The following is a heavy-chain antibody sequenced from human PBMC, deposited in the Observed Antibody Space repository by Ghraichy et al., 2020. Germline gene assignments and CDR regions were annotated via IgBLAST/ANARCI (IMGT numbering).Heavy chain of an antibody. V-gene: IGHV4-59*01. D-gene: IGHD4-17*01. CDR1: GVPMTDYY. CDR2: IYYSGST. J-gene: IGHJ6*02. Sequence: SETLSLTCTVSGVPMTDYYWIWIRQPPGKGLEWIGNIYYSGSTNYSPSLESRVTISVDTSKNKFSLRLRSVTVADTAVYYCARAYGDYQVFYFGMDVWGQGTSVTVSS. CDR3: ARAYGDYQVFYFGMDV.